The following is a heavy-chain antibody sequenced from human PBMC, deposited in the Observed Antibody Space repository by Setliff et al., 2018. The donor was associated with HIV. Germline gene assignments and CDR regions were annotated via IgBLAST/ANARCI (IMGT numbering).Heavy chain of an antibody. Sequence: ASETLSLTCTVSGVPINSHYWSWIRQPPGKGPEWIGYIYTSGSTNFNPSLKSRGTISVDTSKNQFSLKLNSVTAADTAVYYCARDLSHIVVVVADDNGYFDYWGQGTLVTVS. CDR1: GVPINSHY. J-gene: IGHJ4*02. CDR2: IYTSGST. CDR3: ARDLSHIVVVVADDNGYFDY. V-gene: IGHV4-4*09. D-gene: IGHD2-15*01.